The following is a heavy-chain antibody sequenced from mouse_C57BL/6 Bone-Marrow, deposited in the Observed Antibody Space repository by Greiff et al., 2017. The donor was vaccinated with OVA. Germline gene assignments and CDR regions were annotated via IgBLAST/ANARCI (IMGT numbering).Heavy chain of an antibody. CDR3: ARRTGPIYYYGSSYYGHWYFDV. D-gene: IGHD1-1*01. CDR2: IHPNSGST. Sequence: QVQLQQPGAELVKPGASVKLSCKASGYTFTSYWMPWVKQRPGQGLEWIGMIHPNSGSTNYNEKFKSKATLTVDKSSSTSYMQLSSLTSEDSAVHYCARRTGPIYYYGSSYYGHWYFDVWGTGTTVTVSS. CDR1: GYTFTSYW. J-gene: IGHJ1*03. V-gene: IGHV1-64*01.